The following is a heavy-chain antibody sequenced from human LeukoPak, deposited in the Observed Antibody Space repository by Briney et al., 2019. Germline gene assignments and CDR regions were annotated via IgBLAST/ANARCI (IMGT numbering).Heavy chain of an antibody. D-gene: IGHD4-23*01. CDR1: GFTFSNYA. J-gene: IGHJ4*02. CDR3: AKLGGNVAF. Sequence: GGSLRLSCAASGFTFSNYAMSWVRQAPGKGLEWVSSISGSGGSTYYVDSVKGRFTISRDNSKSTLHLQMNILRAEDTAAYYCAKLGGNVAFWGQGTLVTVSS. V-gene: IGHV3-23*01. CDR2: ISGSGGST.